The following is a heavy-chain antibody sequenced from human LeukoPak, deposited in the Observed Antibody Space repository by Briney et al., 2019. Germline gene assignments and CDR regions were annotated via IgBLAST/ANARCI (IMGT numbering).Heavy chain of an antibody. CDR1: GFTFSTFG. CDR2: ISSSGSTI. CDR3: ARDLITIFGVAPFDP. V-gene: IGHV3-48*04. Sequence: QSGGSLRLSCAASGFTFSTFGMNWVRQAPGKGLEWVSYISSSGSTIYYADSVKGRFTISRDNAKNTLYLQMNSLRAEDTAVYYCARDLITIFGVAPFDPWGQGTLVTVSS. D-gene: IGHD3-3*01. J-gene: IGHJ5*02.